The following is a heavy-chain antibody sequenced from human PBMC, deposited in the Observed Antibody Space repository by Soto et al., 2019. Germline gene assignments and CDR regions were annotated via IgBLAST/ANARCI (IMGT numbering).Heavy chain of an antibody. J-gene: IGHJ5*02. V-gene: IGHV5-51*01. Sequence: GESLKISCKASGYSFNHFWIGWVRQMPGKGLEWLGIIYPADSDTRYSPSFQGQVTISADKSIKTVYLQWSSLKASDTAMYYCARHYESGLNHGPDTWGPGTLVTVSS. CDR1: GYSFNHFW. CDR3: ARHYESGLNHGPDT. D-gene: IGHD3-22*01. CDR2: IYPADSDT.